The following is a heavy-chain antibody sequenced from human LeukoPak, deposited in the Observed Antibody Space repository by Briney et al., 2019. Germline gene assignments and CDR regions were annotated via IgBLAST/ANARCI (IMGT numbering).Heavy chain of an antibody. Sequence: PSETLSLTCTVSGGSISSGNYYWSWIRQPAGKGLEWIGRIYTRGSTKYTPSLKSRVTMSVDTSKNQFSLKLSSVTAADTAVYYCARDSRSGWGNWFDPWGQGTLVTVSS. D-gene: IGHD6-19*01. J-gene: IGHJ5*02. CDR3: ARDSRSGWGNWFDP. V-gene: IGHV4-61*02. CDR2: IYTRGST. CDR1: GGSISSGNYY.